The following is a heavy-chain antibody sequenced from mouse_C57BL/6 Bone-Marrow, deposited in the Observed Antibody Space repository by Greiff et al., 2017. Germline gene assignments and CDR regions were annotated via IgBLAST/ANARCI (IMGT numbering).Heavy chain of an antibody. J-gene: IGHJ3*01. CDR3: AGEPYYGNYFAWFAY. Sequence: QVQLQQPGTELVKPGASVKLSCKASGYTFTSYWMHWVKQRPGQGLEWIGNINPSNGGTNYNEKFKGKATLTVDKSSSTAYMQLSSLTSEDSAVYYCAGEPYYGNYFAWFAYWGQGTLVTVSA. V-gene: IGHV1-53*01. CDR1: GYTFTSYW. CDR2: INPSNGGT. D-gene: IGHD2-10*01.